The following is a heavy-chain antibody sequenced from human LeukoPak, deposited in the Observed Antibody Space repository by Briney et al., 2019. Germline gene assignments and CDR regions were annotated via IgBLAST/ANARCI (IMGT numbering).Heavy chain of an antibody. CDR2: MNPNSGNT. D-gene: IGHD1-26*01. Sequence: GASVKVSCKASGYTFTSYDINWVRQASGQGLEWMGWMNPNSGNTGYAQKFQGRVTMTRYTSISTAYMELSSLRSEDTAVYYCARGKSGSYSDDAFDIWGQGTMVTVSS. J-gene: IGHJ3*02. CDR3: ARGKSGSYSDDAFDI. V-gene: IGHV1-8*01. CDR1: GYTFTSYD.